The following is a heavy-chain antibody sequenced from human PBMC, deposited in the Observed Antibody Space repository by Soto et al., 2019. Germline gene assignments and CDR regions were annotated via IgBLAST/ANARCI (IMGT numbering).Heavy chain of an antibody. CDR3: ARRGSGFYYDSSGSLVGDAFDI. CDR2: IYSGGST. V-gene: IGHV3-53*04. J-gene: IGHJ3*02. D-gene: IGHD3-22*01. Sequence: GGSLRLSCAASGFTVSSNYMSWVRQAPGKGLEWVSVIYSGGSTYYADSVKGRFTISSHNSKNTLYLQMNSMRAEDTAVYYCARRGSGFYYDSSGSLVGDAFDIWGQGTMVTVSS. CDR1: GFTVSSNY.